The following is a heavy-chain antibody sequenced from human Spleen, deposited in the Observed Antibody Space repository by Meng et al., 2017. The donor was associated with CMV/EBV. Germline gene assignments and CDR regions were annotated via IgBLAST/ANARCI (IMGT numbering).Heavy chain of an antibody. Sequence: GQLQESGPGLVKPSQTLSLTCTVSGGSISSGDYYWSWIRQPPGKGLEWIGYIYYSGSTYYNPSLKSRVTISVDTSKNQFSLKLSSVTAADTAVYYCARSTPAAAAFDYWGQGTLVTVSS. CDR1: GGSISSGDYY. J-gene: IGHJ4*02. CDR2: IYYSGST. D-gene: IGHD6-13*01. V-gene: IGHV4-30-4*08. CDR3: ARSTPAAAAFDY.